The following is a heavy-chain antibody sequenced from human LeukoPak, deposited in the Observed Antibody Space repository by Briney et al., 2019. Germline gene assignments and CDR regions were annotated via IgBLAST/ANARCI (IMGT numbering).Heavy chain of an antibody. D-gene: IGHD3-16*02. Sequence: TPETLSLTCAVSGGSISSGGYSWSWIRQPPGKGLEWIGYIYYSGSTYYNPSLKSRVTISVDTSKNQFSLKLTSVTPADTAVYYCARGDKRVTFGGVSVPFDFWGQGTLVTVSS. CDR3: ARGDKRVTFGGVSVPFDF. J-gene: IGHJ4*02. V-gene: IGHV4-30-4*07. CDR2: IYYSGST. CDR1: GGSISSGGYS.